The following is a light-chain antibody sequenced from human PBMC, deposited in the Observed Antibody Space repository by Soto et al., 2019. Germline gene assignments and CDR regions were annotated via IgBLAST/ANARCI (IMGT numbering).Light chain of an antibody. CDR2: GAS. V-gene: IGKV3-20*01. CDR3: QQYCSSPPFT. J-gene: IGKJ3*01. CDR1: QSVSSSY. Sequence: EIVLTQSPGTLSLSPGERATLSCRASQSVSSSYLAWYQQKPGQAPRLLIYGASSRATGIPDRFSGSGSGTDFTLTISRLEPEDFAVYYCQQYCSSPPFTFGPGTQVDSK.